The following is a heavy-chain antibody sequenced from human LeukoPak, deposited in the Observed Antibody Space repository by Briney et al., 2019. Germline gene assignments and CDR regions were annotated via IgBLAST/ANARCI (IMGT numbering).Heavy chain of an antibody. Sequence: SETLSLTCTVSGASISSSSYYWAWIRQSPGKGLEWIGSVYYSGRTYQNPSLKSRVTISIDTSKNQFSLKLSSVTAADTAVYYCARRGRKLIGYYHNMDVWGKGTTVTVSS. CDR3: ARRGRKLIGYYHNMDV. V-gene: IGHV4-39*01. J-gene: IGHJ6*03. CDR1: GASISSSSYY. D-gene: IGHD2-21*01. CDR2: VYYSGRT.